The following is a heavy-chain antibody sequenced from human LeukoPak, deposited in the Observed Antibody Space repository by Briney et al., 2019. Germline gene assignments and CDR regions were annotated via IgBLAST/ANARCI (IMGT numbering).Heavy chain of an antibody. J-gene: IGHJ1*01. D-gene: IGHD3-9*01. V-gene: IGHV3-21*01. Sequence: GGSLRLSCAASGFTFSSYSLNWVRQAPGKGLEWVASISSSSRYIYYADSVKGRFTISRDNAKNSLDLQMNSLRAEDTAVYYCAREHYDILTGYSGTSFQYWGQGTLVTVST. CDR1: GFTFSSYS. CDR2: ISSSSRYI. CDR3: AREHYDILTGYSGTSFQY.